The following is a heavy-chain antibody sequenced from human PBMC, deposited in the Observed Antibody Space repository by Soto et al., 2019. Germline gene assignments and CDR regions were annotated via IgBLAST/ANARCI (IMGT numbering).Heavy chain of an antibody. V-gene: IGHV3-23*01. D-gene: IGHD6-19*01. CDR3: AKEGSSGWYYVDY. CDR2: ISGSGGSP. Sequence: GGSLRLSCAASGFTFSSYAMNWVRQAPGKGLEWVSTISGSGGSPYSADSVKGRFTISRDNSKNTLYLQMNSLRAEDTAIYYCAKEGSSGWYYVDYWGQGTLVTVSS. CDR1: GFTFSSYA. J-gene: IGHJ4*02.